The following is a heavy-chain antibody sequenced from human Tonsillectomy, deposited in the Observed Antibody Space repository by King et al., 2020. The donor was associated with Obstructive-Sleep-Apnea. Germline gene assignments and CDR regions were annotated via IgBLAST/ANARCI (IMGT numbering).Heavy chain of an antibody. CDR2: IYSGGST. Sequence: DVQLVESGGGLVQPGGSLRLSCAASGFTVSSNYMSWVRQAPGKGLEWVSVIYSGGSTYYADSVKGRFTISRDNSKNTLYLQMNSLRAEDTAVYYCSTQIVAAAGNPSKTHQTRYFDYWGQGTLVTVSS. D-gene: IGHD6-13*01. CDR1: GFTVSSNY. CDR3: STQIVAAAGNPSKTHQTRYFDY. J-gene: IGHJ4*02. V-gene: IGHV3-66*01.